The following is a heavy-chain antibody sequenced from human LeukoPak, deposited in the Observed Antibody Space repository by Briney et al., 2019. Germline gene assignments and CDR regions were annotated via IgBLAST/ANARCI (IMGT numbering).Heavy chain of an antibody. V-gene: IGHV4-39*07. Sequence: SETLSLTCTVSGGSISSSGYYWGWIRQPPGKGLEWIGSIYYSGSTYYNPSLKSRVTISVDTSKNQFSLKLSSVTAADTALYYCARQYSNFYYGMDVWGQGTTVTVSS. CDR1: GGSISSSGYY. CDR3: ARQYSNFYYGMDV. D-gene: IGHD2-21*01. CDR2: IYYSGST. J-gene: IGHJ6*02.